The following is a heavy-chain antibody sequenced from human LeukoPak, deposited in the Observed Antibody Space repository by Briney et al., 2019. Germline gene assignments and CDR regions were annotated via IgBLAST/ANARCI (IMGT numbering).Heavy chain of an antibody. CDR1: GGTFSSHA. CDR3: ARYSSSWYSFDY. Sequence: SVKVSCKASGGTFSSHAISWVRQAPGQGLEWMGGIIPIFGTANYAQKFQGRVTITADESTSTAYMELSSLRSEDTAVYYCARYSSSWYSFDYWGQGTLVTVSS. CDR2: IIPIFGTA. J-gene: IGHJ4*02. V-gene: IGHV1-69*01. D-gene: IGHD6-13*01.